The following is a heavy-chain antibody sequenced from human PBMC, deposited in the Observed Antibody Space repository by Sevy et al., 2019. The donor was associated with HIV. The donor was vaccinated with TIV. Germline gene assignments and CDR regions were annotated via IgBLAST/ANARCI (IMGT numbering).Heavy chain of an antibody. J-gene: IGHJ4*02. CDR2: IIPIFGTP. V-gene: IGHV1-69*13. Sequence: ASVKVSCKASGGTFSDFGFHWVRQAPGQGLEWMGGIIPIFGTPNYAQQFPGRVTIIADESTSTVYMELNRLTSVYTAVNYFATSGTTGTTSHFGYWGQGTLVTVSS. CDR1: GGTFSDFG. D-gene: IGHD1-1*01. CDR3: ATSGTTGTTSHFGY.